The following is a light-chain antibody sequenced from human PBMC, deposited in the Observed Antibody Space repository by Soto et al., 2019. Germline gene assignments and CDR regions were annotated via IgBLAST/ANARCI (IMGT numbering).Light chain of an antibody. CDR3: SSYAGSSNWV. V-gene: IGLV2-8*01. CDR1: SSDVGGYNS. CDR2: EV. Sequence: QSVLTQPPSASGSPGQSVTISCTGTSSDVGGYNSVSWYQQHPGKAPKPMISEVNSGVPDRFSGSKSGNTASLTVSGLQAEDEADYYCSSYAGSSNWVFGGGTKLTVL. J-gene: IGLJ3*02.